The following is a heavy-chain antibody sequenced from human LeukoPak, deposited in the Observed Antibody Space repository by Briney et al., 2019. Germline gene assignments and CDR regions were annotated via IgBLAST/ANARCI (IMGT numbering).Heavy chain of an antibody. V-gene: IGHV3-23*01. Sequence: PGGSLRLSCAASGFTFSTYAMTWVRQAPGKGLEWVSVISASGTAHYADSMRGRFTISRDNSKNTLYLQMNSLRAEDTAVYYCARDLGYNWNDHFDYWGQGTLVTVSS. CDR1: GFTFSTYA. D-gene: IGHD1-20*01. CDR3: ARDLGYNWNDHFDY. J-gene: IGHJ4*02. CDR2: ISASGTA.